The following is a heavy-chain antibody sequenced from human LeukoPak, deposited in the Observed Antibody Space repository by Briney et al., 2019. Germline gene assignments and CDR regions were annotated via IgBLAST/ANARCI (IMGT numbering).Heavy chain of an antibody. CDR1: GYTFTSYY. CDR2: INPSGGST. D-gene: IGHD6-6*01. Sequence: ASVKVSCKASGYTFTSYYMHCVRQAPGQGLEWMGIINPSGGSTSYAQKFQGRVTMTRDTSTSTVYMELSSLRSEDTAVYYCARDGPIAARLYYFDYWGQGTLVTVSS. J-gene: IGHJ4*02. CDR3: ARDGPIAARLYYFDY. V-gene: IGHV1-46*01.